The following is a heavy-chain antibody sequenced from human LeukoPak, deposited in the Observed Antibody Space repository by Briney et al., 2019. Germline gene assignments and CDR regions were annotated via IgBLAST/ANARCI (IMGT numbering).Heavy chain of an antibody. V-gene: IGHV4-30-2*01. Sequence: SETLSLTCTVSGGSISSGGYYWSWIRQPPGKGLEWIGYIYHSGSTYYNPSLKSRVTISVDRSKNQFSLKLSSVTAADTAVYYCARVGRPAAIPSWGQGTLVTVSS. CDR3: ARVGRPAAIPS. J-gene: IGHJ4*02. CDR2: IYHSGST. CDR1: GGSISSGGYY. D-gene: IGHD2-2*02.